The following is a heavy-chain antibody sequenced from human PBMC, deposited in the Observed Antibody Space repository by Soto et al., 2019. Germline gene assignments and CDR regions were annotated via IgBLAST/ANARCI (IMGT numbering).Heavy chain of an antibody. CDR1: GITFSDYY. J-gene: IGHJ6*02. D-gene: IGHD6-13*01. CDR3: ARCPKLAAAKFSYPSDDGMDV. V-gene: IGHV3-11*01. CDR2: ISSSGSTI. Sequence: GGSLRLSCAASGITFSDYYMSWIRQAPGKGLEWVSYISSSGSTIYYADSVKGRFTISRDNAKNSLYLQMNSLRAEDTAVYYCARCPKLAAAKFSYPSDDGMDVWGQGTTGTVSS.